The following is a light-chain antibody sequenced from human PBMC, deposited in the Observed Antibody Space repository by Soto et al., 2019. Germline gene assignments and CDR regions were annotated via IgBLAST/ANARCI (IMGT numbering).Light chain of an antibody. CDR3: QQYTSRHPIT. CDR2: GAS. CDR1: QSISTN. J-gene: IGKJ5*01. V-gene: IGKV3-15*01. Sequence: EIVMTQSPATLSVSPGERATLSCRASQSISTNLAWFQHKPGQAPRLLIYGASTRATAIPARFSGSGSGTEFPLTINSLQSDDLAVYFCQQYTSRHPITFGQGTRLQI.